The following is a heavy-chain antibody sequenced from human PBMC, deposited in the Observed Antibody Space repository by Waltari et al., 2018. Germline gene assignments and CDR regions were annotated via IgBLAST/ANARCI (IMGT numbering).Heavy chain of an antibody. CDR3: TRDTSTVEPTYYYYYGMDV. CDR2: IRSKAYGGTT. D-gene: IGHD4-17*01. Sequence: RLSCTASGFTFGDYAMSLVRPAPGKGMEWVGFIRSKAYGGTTEYAASVKGRFTISRDDSKSIAYLQMNSLKTEDTAVYYCTRDTSTVEPTYYYYYGMDVWGQGTTVTVSS. J-gene: IGHJ6*02. V-gene: IGHV3-49*04. CDR1: GFTFGDYA.